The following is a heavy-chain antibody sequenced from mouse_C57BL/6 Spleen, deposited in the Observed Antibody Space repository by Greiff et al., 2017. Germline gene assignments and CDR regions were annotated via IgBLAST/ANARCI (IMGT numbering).Heavy chain of an antibody. CDR2: ISDGGSYT. CDR1: GFTFSSYA. CDR3: ARENYYGSSHFDY. V-gene: IGHV5-4*01. D-gene: IGHD1-1*01. J-gene: IGHJ2*01. Sequence: EVKLMESGGGLVKPGGSLKLSCAASGFTFSSYAMSWVRHTPEKRLEWVATISDGGSYTYYPDNVKGRFTISRDNAKNNLYLQMSHLKSEDTAMYYRARENYYGSSHFDYWGQGTTLTVSS.